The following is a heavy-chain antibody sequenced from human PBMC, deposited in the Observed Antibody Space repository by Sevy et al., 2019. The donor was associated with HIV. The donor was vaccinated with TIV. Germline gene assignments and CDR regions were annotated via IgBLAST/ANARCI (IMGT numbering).Heavy chain of an antibody. CDR2: ISGSGGSS. CDR3: AKVLYDDNTLFDY. J-gene: IGHJ4*02. D-gene: IGHD3-22*01. V-gene: IGHV3-23*01. CDR1: EFRLSNYA. Sequence: GGSLRLSCVASEFRLSNYAMNWVRQAPGKGLEWVSGISGSGGSSYYADSVKGRFTISRDNSKNTLYLQMNSLRAEDTAMYYCAKVLYDDNTLFDYWGQGILVTVSS.